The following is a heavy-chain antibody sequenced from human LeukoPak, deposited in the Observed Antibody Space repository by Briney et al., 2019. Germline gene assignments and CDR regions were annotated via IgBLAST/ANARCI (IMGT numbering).Heavy chain of an antibody. D-gene: IGHD2-15*01. Sequence: PSQNLSLTCTVSGGSISSGDYYWSWIRQPPGKGLEWIGYIYYSGSTYYNPSLKSRVTISVDTSKNQFSLKLSSVTAADTAVYYCARAGCSGGSCYPDPYYFDYWGQGTLVTVSS. J-gene: IGHJ4*02. CDR3: ARAGCSGGSCYPDPYYFDY. CDR1: GGSISSGDYY. CDR2: IYYSGST. V-gene: IGHV4-30-4*01.